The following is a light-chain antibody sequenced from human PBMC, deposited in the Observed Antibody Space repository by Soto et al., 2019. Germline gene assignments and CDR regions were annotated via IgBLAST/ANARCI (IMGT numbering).Light chain of an antibody. CDR1: SSNIGAGFD. CDR2: DNS. J-gene: IGLJ2*01. CDR3: QSYDSRLSAVV. V-gene: IGLV1-40*01. Sequence: QSALTQPPSVSGAPGQRVTISCTGNSSNIGAGFDVHWYQQLPGTAPKLLIYDNSNRPSGVPDRFSGSKSGTSASLAITGLQAEDGTDYYCQSYDSRLSAVVFGGGTQLT.